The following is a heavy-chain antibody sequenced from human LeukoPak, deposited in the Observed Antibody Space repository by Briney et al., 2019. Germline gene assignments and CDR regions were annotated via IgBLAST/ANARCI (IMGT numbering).Heavy chain of an antibody. D-gene: IGHD4-17*01. V-gene: IGHV4-38-2*01. CDR2: VYHTGST. Sequence: SETLSLTCAVSSYSISSGYYWGWIRQPPGKGLEWIGSVYHTGSTYYYPSLKSRVTISVDTSKNHFSLKLSSVTAADTAVYYCAYYGDYGEDAFDIWGQGTMVTVSS. CDR1: SYSISSGYY. CDR3: AYYGDYGEDAFDI. J-gene: IGHJ3*02.